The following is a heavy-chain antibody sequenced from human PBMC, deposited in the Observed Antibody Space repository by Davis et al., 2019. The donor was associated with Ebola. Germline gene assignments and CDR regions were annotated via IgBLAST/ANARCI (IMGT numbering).Heavy chain of an antibody. Sequence: PSETLSLTCTVSGGSISSSSYYWGWIRQPPGKGLEWIGSIYYSGSTYYNPSLKSRVTISVDTSKNQFSLKLSSVTAADTAVYYCARDDMVRGRFDYWGQGTLVTVSS. CDR2: IYYSGST. J-gene: IGHJ4*02. V-gene: IGHV4-39*02. CDR3: ARDDMVRGRFDY. D-gene: IGHD3-10*01. CDR1: GGSISSSSYY.